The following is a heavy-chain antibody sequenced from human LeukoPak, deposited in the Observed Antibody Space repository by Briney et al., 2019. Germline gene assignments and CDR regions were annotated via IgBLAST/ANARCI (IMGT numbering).Heavy chain of an antibody. CDR2: IYYNGST. D-gene: IGHD3-16*02. CDR3: ARGRELYDYVWGSYRYSPLDAFDI. J-gene: IGHJ3*02. V-gene: IGHV4-31*03. CDR1: GGSISSGGYY. Sequence: SQTLSLTCTVSGGSISSGGYYWSWIRQHPGTGLEWIGYIYYNGSTYYNPSLKSRVTISVDTSKNQFSLKLSSVTAADTAVYYCARGRELYDYVWGSYRYSPLDAFDIWGQGTMVTVSS.